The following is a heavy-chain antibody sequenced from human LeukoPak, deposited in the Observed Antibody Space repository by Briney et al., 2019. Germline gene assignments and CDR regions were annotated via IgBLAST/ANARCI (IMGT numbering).Heavy chain of an antibody. CDR2: LSYTGKT. J-gene: IGHJ4*02. Sequence: SETLSLTCLVSGASVSSSHWNWIRQFPGKGLEWIGCLSYTGKTDYNPSLTGRVTISLGTSKNQVSLKLRSVTAADTAVYYFSEGYFEPFDHWGQGILVTVSS. CDR3: SEGYFEPFDH. V-gene: IGHV4-59*02. CDR1: GASVSSSH. D-gene: IGHD2/OR15-2a*01.